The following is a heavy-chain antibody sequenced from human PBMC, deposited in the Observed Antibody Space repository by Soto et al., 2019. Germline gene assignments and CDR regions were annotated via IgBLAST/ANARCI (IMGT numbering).Heavy chain of an antibody. V-gene: IGHV3-7*01. D-gene: IGHD3-3*02. Sequence: AGGSLRLSCAASGFTFSSYWMTWVRQAPGKGLEWVANIKQDGSEKYYVDSVKGRFTISRDNAKNSLYLQMNSLRAEDSAVYYCAREYAFLEWLLKGSYYYYGMDVWGQGTTVTVSS. J-gene: IGHJ6*02. CDR2: IKQDGSEK. CDR3: AREYAFLEWLLKGSYYYYGMDV. CDR1: GFTFSSYW.